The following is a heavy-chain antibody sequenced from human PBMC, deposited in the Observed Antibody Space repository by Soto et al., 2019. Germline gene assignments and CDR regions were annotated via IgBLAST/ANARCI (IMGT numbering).Heavy chain of an antibody. J-gene: IGHJ5*02. CDR3: ARGYSSGYLGNWFDP. D-gene: IGHD3-22*01. CDR2: MYYSGIT. Sequence: SETLSLTCTVSGDSISSGGYYWGWIRQHPGKGLEWIGYMYYSGITYYNPSLKSRVTILRDTSKNQFSLNLSSVTAADTAVYYCARGYSSGYLGNWFDPWGQGTLVTVSS. V-gene: IGHV4-31*03. CDR1: GDSISSGGYY.